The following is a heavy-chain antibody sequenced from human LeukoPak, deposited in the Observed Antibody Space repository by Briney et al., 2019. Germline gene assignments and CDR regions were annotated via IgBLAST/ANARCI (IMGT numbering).Heavy chain of an antibody. CDR2: INWNSGNI. V-gene: IGHV3-9*01. D-gene: IGHD3-10*01. J-gene: IGHJ5*02. CDR1: GFTFDDYA. Sequence: GGSLRLSCTASGFTFDDYAMHWVRQTPGKGLEWVSGINWNSGNIGYADSVKGRFTISRDNAKNSLYLQLNSLRTEDTALYYCAKDTESYGAFGGGFWFDPWGQGTRVTVSS. CDR3: AKDTESYGAFGGGFWFDP.